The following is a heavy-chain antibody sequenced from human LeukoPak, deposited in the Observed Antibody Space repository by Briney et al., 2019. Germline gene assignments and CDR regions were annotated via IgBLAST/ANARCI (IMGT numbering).Heavy chain of an antibody. V-gene: IGHV1-69*06. CDR3: ARGEGSSSGDYFDY. CDR1: GYTFTSYG. D-gene: IGHD6-6*01. J-gene: IGHJ4*02. Sequence: SVKVSCKASGYTFTSYGISWVRQAPGQGLEWRGGIIPIFGTANYAQKFQGRVTITSDKSTSTAYMELSSLRSEDTAVYYCARGEGSSSGDYFDYWGQGTLVTVSS. CDR2: IIPIFGTA.